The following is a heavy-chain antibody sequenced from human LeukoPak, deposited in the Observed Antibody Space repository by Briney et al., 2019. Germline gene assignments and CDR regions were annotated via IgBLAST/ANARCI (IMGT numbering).Heavy chain of an antibody. Sequence: SETLSLTCTVSGYSISSGYYWGWIRQPPGKGLEWIGSIYHSGSTYYNPSLKSRVTISVDTSKNQFSLKLSSVTAADTAVYYCARDRSTVLWFGELNYYYYMDVWGKGTTVTISS. CDR2: IYHSGST. J-gene: IGHJ6*03. CDR3: ARDRSTVLWFGELNYYYYMDV. D-gene: IGHD3-10*01. CDR1: GYSISSGYY. V-gene: IGHV4-38-2*02.